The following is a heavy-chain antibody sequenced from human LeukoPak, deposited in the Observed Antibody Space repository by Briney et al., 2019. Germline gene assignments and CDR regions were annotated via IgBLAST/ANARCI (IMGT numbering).Heavy chain of an antibody. Sequence: SVKVSCKSSGGPFDNYAINWVRQAPGQGLEWMGRIIPSLNRANYAQIRVTITADKSTATAYMELSGLRYEDTAVYYCARRTDRVDDAFDVWGQGTMVTVPS. CDR2: IIPSLNRA. CDR1: GGPFDNYA. V-gene: IGHV1-69*04. J-gene: IGHJ3*01. CDR3: ARRTDRVDDAFDV. D-gene: IGHD3/OR15-3a*01.